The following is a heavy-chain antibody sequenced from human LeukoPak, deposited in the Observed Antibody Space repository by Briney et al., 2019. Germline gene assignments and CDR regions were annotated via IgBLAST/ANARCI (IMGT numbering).Heavy chain of an antibody. D-gene: IGHD2-15*01. CDR3: ARGGAYCSGGSCRADDY. Sequence: GGSLRLSCAASGFTFSSYAMHWVRQAPGKGLEWVAVISYDGSNKYYADSVKGRFTISRDNSKNTLYLQMNSLRADDTAVHYCARGGAYCSGGSCRADDYWGQGTLVTVSS. CDR2: ISYDGSNK. V-gene: IGHV3-30-3*01. CDR1: GFTFSSYA. J-gene: IGHJ4*02.